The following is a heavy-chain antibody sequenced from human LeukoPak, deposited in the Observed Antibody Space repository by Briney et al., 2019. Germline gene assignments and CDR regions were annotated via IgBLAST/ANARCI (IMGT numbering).Heavy chain of an antibody. CDR1: GVTFSSYN. CDR3: TTGTGSYYSLGC. D-gene: IGHD1-26*01. V-gene: IGHV3-21*01. Sequence: PGGSLRLSCAASGVTFSSYNMNWVRQAPGKGLEWVSSISGSSSYIYYADSVKGRFTISRDNAKNSLYLHMDSLRAEETALYYCTTGTGSYYSLGCWGQGTLVTVSS. CDR2: ISGSSSYI. J-gene: IGHJ4*02.